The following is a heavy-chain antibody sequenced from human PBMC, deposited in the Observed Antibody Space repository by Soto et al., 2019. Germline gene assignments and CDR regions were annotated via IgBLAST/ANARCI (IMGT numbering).Heavy chain of an antibody. CDR1: GLSLNIFG. Sequence: GGSLRLSCATSGLSLNIFGMHWVRQAPGKALEWVGLISKNGDNQYYGDSAKGRFIISRDNPKNSLYLQLHSLRPDDTAVYYFAKHAYNTAFVVSGPRT. D-gene: IGHD1-1*01. CDR3: AKHAYNTAFVV. V-gene: IGHV3-30*18. CDR2: ISKNGDNQ. J-gene: IGHJ3*01.